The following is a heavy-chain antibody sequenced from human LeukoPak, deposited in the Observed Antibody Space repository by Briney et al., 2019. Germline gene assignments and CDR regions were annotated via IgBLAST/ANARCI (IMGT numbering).Heavy chain of an antibody. CDR2: VVPMFGIR. D-gene: IGHD5-12*01. J-gene: IGHJ4*02. CDR1: GGTFNNYA. CDR3: ATEPSRSYSFDHLDF. Sequence: SVKVSCKTSGGTFNNYAISWVRQAPGQDLEWMGRVVPMFGIRNYPQTFRGRVNITADKATNTVYMELRSLRAEDTAIYYCATEPSRSYSFDHLDFWGLGTPVTVSS. V-gene: IGHV1-69*04.